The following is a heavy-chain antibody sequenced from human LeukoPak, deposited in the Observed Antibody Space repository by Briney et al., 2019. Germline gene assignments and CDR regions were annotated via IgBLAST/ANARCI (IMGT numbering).Heavy chain of an antibody. V-gene: IGHV4-34*01. D-gene: IGHD6-19*01. CDR3: ARSRGAVAGYFDY. J-gene: IGHJ4*02. CDR1: GLTFSSYA. CDR2: INHSGST. Sequence: GSLRLSCAASGLTFSSYAMSWVRQPPGKGLEWIGEINHSGSTNYNPSLKSRVTISVDTSKNQFSLKLSSVTAADTAVFYCARSRGAVAGYFDYWGQGTLVTVSS.